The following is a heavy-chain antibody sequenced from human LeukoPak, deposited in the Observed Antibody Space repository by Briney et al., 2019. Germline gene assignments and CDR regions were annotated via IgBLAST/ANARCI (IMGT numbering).Heavy chain of an antibody. CDR3: ARHGDTYSSGWWGLYGMDV. J-gene: IGHJ6*02. CDR1: GGSIMNSNYF. CDR2: IYYSENT. Sequence: PSETLSLTCTVSGGSIMNSNYFWGWIRQPPGKGLEWIGSIYYSENTYYNPSLKSRVTMSVDTSKNQFSLDLSSVTAADTAVYYCARHGDTYSSGWWGLYGMDVWGQGTTVTVSS. D-gene: IGHD6-19*01. V-gene: IGHV4-39*01.